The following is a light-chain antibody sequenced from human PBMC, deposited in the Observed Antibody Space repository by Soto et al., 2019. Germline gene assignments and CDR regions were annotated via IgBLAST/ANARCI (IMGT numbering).Light chain of an antibody. J-gene: IGKJ1*01. CDR3: RHYINSQWT. Sequence: EIVLTQSPGTLSLSPGERATLSCRPSQSVSSTYLDWYQQKPGQAPRLLIYAASSRATGIPDSVSGGASGTDFTLTISSLEPEDFAVYYCRHYINSQWTFGQGTKVEIK. CDR1: QSVSSTY. CDR2: AAS. V-gene: IGKV3-20*01.